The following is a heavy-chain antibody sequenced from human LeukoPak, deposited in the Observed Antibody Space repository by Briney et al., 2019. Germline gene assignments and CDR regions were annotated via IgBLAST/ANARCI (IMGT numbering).Heavy chain of an antibody. D-gene: IGHD1-7*01. V-gene: IGHV3-48*01. CDR3: ARDLCRYNWNYVCGMDV. CDR1: GFTFSSYA. CDR2: ISSSSSTI. Sequence: GGSLRLSCAASGFTFSSYAMHWVRQAPGKGLEWVSYISSSSSTIYYADSVKGRFTISRDNAKNSLHLQMNSLRAEDTAVYYCARDLCRYNWNYVCGMDVWGQGTTVTVSS. J-gene: IGHJ6*02.